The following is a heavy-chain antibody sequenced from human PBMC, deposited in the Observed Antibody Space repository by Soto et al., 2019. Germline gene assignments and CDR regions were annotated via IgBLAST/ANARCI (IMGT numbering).Heavy chain of an antibody. D-gene: IGHD3-10*01. CDR1: GFTFSTYW. V-gene: IGHV3-7*05. CDR2: IKEDGSEE. Sequence: EVQLVESGGGLVQPGGSLRLSCAASGFTFSTYWMNWVRQAPGKGLEWVSTIKEDGSEEYYVDSVKGRFTISRDNAKNSLFLDMKSRRVEDRAVYYWARDWYGTGRGSACVYYYDLGMEFWGKGNRVTV. CDR3: ARDWYGTGRGSACVYYYDLGMEF. J-gene: IGHJ6*04.